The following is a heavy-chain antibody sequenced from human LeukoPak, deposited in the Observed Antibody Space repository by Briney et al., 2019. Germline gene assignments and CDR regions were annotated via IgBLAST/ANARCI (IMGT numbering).Heavy chain of an antibody. V-gene: IGHV4-59*08. D-gene: IGHD3-10*01. CDR1: GGSISSYY. Sequence: SETLSLTCTVSGGSISSYYWSWIRQPPGKGLEWIGYIYYGGSTNYNPSLKSRVTISVDTSKNQFSLKLTSMTAADTAVYYCARHSGDHWGQGTLVTVSS. J-gene: IGHJ4*02. CDR3: ARHSGDH. CDR2: IYYGGST.